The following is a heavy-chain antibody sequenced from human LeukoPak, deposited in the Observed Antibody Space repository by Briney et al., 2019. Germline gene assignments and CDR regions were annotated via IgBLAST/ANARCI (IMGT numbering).Heavy chain of an antibody. CDR3: ARADRGLYYYYYGMDV. CDR2: IIPIFGTA. CDR1: GGAFSSYA. V-gene: IGHV1-69*01. Sequence: SVKVSCKAPGGAFSSYAISWVRQAPGQGLEWMGGIIPIFGTANYAQKFQGRVTITADESTSTAYMELSSLRSEDTAVYYCARADRGLYYYYYGMDVWGQGTTVTVSS. D-gene: IGHD3-16*02. J-gene: IGHJ6*02.